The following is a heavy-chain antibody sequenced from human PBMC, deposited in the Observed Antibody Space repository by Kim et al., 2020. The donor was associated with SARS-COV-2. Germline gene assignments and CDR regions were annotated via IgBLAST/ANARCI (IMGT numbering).Heavy chain of an antibody. D-gene: IGHD3-10*01. CDR2: IYYSGST. J-gene: IGHJ4*02. CDR3: ARVGGITMVQGVMGYDY. CDR1: GGSISSSSYY. Sequence: SETLSLTCTVSGGSISSSSYYWGWIRHPPGKGLEWIGSIYYSGSTYYNPSLKSRVTISVDTSKNQFSLKLSSVTAADTAVYYCARVGGITMVQGVMGYDYWGQGTLVTVSS. V-gene: IGHV4-39*01.